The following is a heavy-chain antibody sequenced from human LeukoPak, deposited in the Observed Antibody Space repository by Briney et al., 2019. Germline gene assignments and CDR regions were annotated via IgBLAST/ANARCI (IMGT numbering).Heavy chain of an antibody. D-gene: IGHD6-13*01. CDR3: ARVTGYRIEDYFDY. Sequence: SETLSLTCTVSGGSISSYYWSWIRQPPGKGLEWIGYIYYSGSTNYNPSLKRRVNISVETSKKEFSLKLRSVTAADTAVYYCARVTGYRIEDYFDYWGQGTLVTVSS. CDR2: IYYSGST. V-gene: IGHV4-59*01. J-gene: IGHJ4*02. CDR1: GGSISSYY.